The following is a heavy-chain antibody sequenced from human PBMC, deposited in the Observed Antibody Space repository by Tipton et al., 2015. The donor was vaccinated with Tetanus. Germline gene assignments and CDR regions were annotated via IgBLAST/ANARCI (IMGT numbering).Heavy chain of an antibody. J-gene: IGHJ5*02. CDR3: ARHWVDGGSVVVPAAMSVFDP. CDR2: IYYSGST. Sequence: TLSLTCTVSGGSISSSSYYWGWIRQPPGKGLEWIGSIYYSGSTYYNPSLKSRVTISVDTSKNQFSLKLSSVTAADTAVYYCARHWVDGGSVVVPAAMSVFDPWGQGTLVTVSS. D-gene: IGHD2-2*01. CDR1: GGSISSSSYY. V-gene: IGHV4-39*01.